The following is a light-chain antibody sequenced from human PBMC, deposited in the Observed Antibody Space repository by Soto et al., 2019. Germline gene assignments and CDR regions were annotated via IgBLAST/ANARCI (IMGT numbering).Light chain of an antibody. J-gene: IGLJ1*01. V-gene: IGLV2-14*01. CDR2: EVS. Sequence: QSVLTQPASVSGSPGQSITISCTGTSSDVGGYNYVSWYQQHPGKAPKLIIFEVSYRPSGISNRFSASKSGDTASLTISGLQADDEADYYCCSYTDSRTDIFGSCTKVTVL. CDR3: CSYTDSRTDI. CDR1: SSDVGGYNY.